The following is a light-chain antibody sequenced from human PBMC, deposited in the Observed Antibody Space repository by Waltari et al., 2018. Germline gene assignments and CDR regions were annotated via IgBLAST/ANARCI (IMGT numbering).Light chain of an antibody. V-gene: IGKV1-12*01. J-gene: IGKJ2*03. Sequence: DIQMTQSPSSLSASVGDTVTITCRASQSISSWLDWYQQKPGKAPKLLIYKASSLQSGVPSRFSGSGSVTEFTLTISSLQPEDFATYYCLQYSSSSPPYSFGQGTKVEIK. CDR2: KAS. CDR1: QSISSW. CDR3: LQYSSSSPPYS.